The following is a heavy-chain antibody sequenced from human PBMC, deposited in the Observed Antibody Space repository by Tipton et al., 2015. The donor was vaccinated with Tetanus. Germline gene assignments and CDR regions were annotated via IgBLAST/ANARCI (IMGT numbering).Heavy chain of an antibody. Sequence: VQLVQSGTEAKKPGESLKISCQGSGYNFNLYWIAWVRQMPGKGLEWMGIIYPGDSGTTYSPPFQGQVTLSVDKSISTAYLQWSSLKASDTAMYYCARRLGPYTGDQIWHFDLWGRGTMVTVSS. V-gene: IGHV5-51*01. CDR3: ARRLGPYTGDQIWHFDL. J-gene: IGHJ2*01. CDR1: GYNFNLYW. D-gene: IGHD7-27*01. CDR2: IYPGDSGT.